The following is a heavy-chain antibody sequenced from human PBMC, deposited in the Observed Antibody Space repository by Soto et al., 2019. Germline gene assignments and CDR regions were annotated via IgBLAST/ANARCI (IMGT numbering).Heavy chain of an antibody. CDR1: GFTFNIFA. D-gene: IGHD3-10*01. CDR3: AKPYGPPSFDY. CDR2: IVSGTGDRS. Sequence: GGSLRLSCEASGFTFNIFAMSWVRQAPGKGLEWVAAIVSGTGDRSYYAESVRGRFTISIDNSKNTLYLQMNSLSVEDTAVYYCAKPYGPPSFDYWGQGSLVTVSS. V-gene: IGHV3-23*01. J-gene: IGHJ4*02.